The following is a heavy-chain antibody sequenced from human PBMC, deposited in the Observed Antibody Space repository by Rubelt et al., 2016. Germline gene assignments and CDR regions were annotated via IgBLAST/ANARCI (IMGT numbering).Heavy chain of an antibody. CDR2: IVVGSGQT. V-gene: IGHV1-58*02. J-gene: IGHJ4*02. D-gene: IGHD3-22*01. CDR3: ARVLGYYDSSGYYSSGIDY. CDR1: GVTFSSSA. Sequence: QMQLVQSGPEVKKPGTSVKVSCKASGVTFSSSAMQWVRQARGQRLEWIGWIVVGSGQTNYAQKFQERVTITRDMSTSTAYMELSSLRSEDTAVYYCARVLGYYDSSGYYSSGIDYWGQGTLVTVSS.